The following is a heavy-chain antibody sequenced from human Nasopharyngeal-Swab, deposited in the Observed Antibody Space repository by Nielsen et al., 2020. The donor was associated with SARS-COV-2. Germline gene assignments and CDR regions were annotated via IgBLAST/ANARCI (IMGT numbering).Heavy chain of an antibody. CDR2: IYYSGST. Sequence: SETLSLTCTVSGGSISSYYWSWIRQPPGKGLEWIGYIYYSGSTNYNPSLKSRVTISVDTSKNQFSLKLSSVTAADTAVYYCAGGFGDYGYWGQGTPVTVSS. J-gene: IGHJ4*02. V-gene: IGHV4-59*01. CDR3: AGGFGDYGY. D-gene: IGHD4-17*01. CDR1: GGSISSYY.